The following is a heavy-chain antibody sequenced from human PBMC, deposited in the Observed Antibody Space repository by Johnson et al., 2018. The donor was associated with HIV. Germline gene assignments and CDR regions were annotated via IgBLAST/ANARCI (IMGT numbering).Heavy chain of an antibody. CDR3: ARDSAYCGGDCHDAFDI. D-gene: IGHD2-21*02. V-gene: IGHV3-15*02. CDR2: IKSKTDGGTT. Sequence: VQLVESGGALVQPGGSLRLSCVASGFSFSDHFMDWVRQAPGKGLEWIGRIKSKTDGGTTDYAAPVKGRFTISRDDSKNTLYLQMNSLRAEDTAVYYCARDSAYCGGDCHDAFDIWGQGTMVTVSS. CDR1: GFSFSDHF. J-gene: IGHJ3*02.